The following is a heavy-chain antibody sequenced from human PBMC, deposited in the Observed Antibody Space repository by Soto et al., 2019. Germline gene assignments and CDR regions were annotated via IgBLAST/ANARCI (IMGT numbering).Heavy chain of an antibody. V-gene: IGHV5-51*01. CDR1: GYTFTDYW. Sequence: GESLKISCKGSGYTFTDYWIGWVRQMPGKGLEWMGIIWPGDSDTRYSPSFQGQVTISVDKSISTAYLQWSSLKASDTAIYYCARRQGSGYFGPWSQGTLVTVSS. J-gene: IGHJ4*03. CDR2: IWPGDSDT. CDR3: ARRQGSGYFGP.